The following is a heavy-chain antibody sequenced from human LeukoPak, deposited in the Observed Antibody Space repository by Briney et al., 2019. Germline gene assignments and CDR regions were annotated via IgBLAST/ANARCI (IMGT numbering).Heavy chain of an antibody. D-gene: IGHD3-3*01. CDR3: ARERQNKDFWSGGDY. CDR2: ISGGSYTI. J-gene: IGHJ4*02. CDR1: GFTFSSYT. Sequence: GGSLRLSCAASGFTFSSYTMNWVRQAPGKGLEWVSYISGGSYTIYYADSVKGRFTISRDDAKNSMFLQMNSLTTEDTAVYYCARERQNKDFWSGGDYWGQGTLVTVSS. V-gene: IGHV3-48*01.